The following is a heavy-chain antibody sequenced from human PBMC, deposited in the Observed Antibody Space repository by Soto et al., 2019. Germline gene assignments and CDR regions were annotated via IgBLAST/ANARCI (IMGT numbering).Heavy chain of an antibody. CDR2: IWYDGSNK. V-gene: IGHV3-33*01. CDR1: GFTFSRYG. D-gene: IGHD5-12*01. CDR3: ARDRLARRDGYNYPGY. J-gene: IGHJ4*02. Sequence: GGSLRLSCAASGFTFSRYGMHWVRQAPGKGLEWVAVIWYDGSNKYYADSVKGRFTISRDNSKNTLYLQMNSLRAEDTAVYYCARDRLARRDGYNYPGYWGQGTLVTVSS.